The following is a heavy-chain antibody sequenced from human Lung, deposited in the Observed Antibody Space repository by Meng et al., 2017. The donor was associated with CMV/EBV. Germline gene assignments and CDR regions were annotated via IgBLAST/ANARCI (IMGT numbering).Heavy chain of an antibody. V-gene: IGHV4-59*01. D-gene: IGHD1-26*01. J-gene: IGHJ6*02. CDR1: GGSISSYY. CDR2: IYYSGST. CDR3: ARDGSLVRLDV. Sequence: SXTXSLXCTVSGGSISSYYWSWIRQPPGKGLERIGYIYYSGSTNYNPSLKSRVPISVDTSKNQFSLKLSSVTAADTAVYYCARDGSLVRLDVWGQGTPVTVSS.